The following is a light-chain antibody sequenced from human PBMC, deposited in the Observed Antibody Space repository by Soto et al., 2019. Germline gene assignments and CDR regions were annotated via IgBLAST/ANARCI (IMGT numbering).Light chain of an antibody. CDR1: QSVSSY. V-gene: IGKV3-11*01. Sequence: EIVLTQSPATLSLSPGDRVTLSCRASQSVSSYLAWYQQKRGQAPRLLIFDASTRAIGIPARFSGSGSGTDFTLTISSLEPEDFAVYYCQQRSNWPPGYTFGQGTKLEIK. CDR2: DAS. J-gene: IGKJ2*01. CDR3: QQRSNWPPGYT.